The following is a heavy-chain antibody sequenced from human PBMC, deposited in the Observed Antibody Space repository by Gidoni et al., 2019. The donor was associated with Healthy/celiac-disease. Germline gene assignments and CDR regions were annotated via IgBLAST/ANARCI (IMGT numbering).Heavy chain of an antibody. V-gene: IGHV4-34*01. CDR1: GGSFSGYY. Sequence: QVQLQQWGAGLLKPSETLSLTCAVYGGSFSGYYWSWIRQPPGKGLEWIGEINHSGSTNYNPSLKSRVTISVDTSKNQFSLKLSSVTAADTAVYYCARDGGDYGDYERYNWFDPWGQGTLVTVSS. CDR2: INHSGST. CDR3: ARDGGDYGDYERYNWFDP. D-gene: IGHD4-17*01. J-gene: IGHJ5*02.